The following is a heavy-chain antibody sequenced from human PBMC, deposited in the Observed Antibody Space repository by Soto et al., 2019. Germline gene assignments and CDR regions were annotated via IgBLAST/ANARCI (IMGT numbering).Heavy chain of an antibody. D-gene: IGHD6-19*01. CDR1: GGSFSGYY. CDR2: INHSGST. CDR3: ARGLYSSGWYFTAKINWFDP. V-gene: IGHV4-34*01. Sequence: SETLSLTCAVYGGSFSGYYWSWIRQPPGKGLEWIGEINHSGSTNYNPSLKSRVTISVDTSKNQFSLKLSSVTAADTAVYYCARGLYSSGWYFTAKINWFDPWGQGTLVTVSS. J-gene: IGHJ5*02.